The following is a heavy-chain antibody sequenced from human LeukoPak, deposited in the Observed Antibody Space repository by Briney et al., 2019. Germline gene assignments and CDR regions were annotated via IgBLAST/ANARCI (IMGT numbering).Heavy chain of an antibody. J-gene: IGHJ5*02. CDR3: AKNGVGATTLRWFDP. CDR1: GFTFSSYA. CDR2: ISGSGGST. D-gene: IGHD1-26*01. V-gene: IGHV3-23*01. Sequence: GGSLRLSCAASGFTFSSYAMTWVRQGPGKGREGGSAISGSGGSTYYADSVNGRFTISRDNSKNTLYLQMNSLRAEDTAVYYCAKNGVGATTLRWFDPWGQGTLVTVSS.